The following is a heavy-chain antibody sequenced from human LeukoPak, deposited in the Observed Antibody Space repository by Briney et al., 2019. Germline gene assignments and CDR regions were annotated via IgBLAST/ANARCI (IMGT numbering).Heavy chain of an antibody. CDR1: GFTFSSYG. V-gene: IGHV3-30*18. CDR3: AKDPGSGSYSYWYFDL. Sequence: GGSLRLSCAASGFTFSSYGMYWVRQAPGKGLEWVAVISYDGSNKYYADSVKGRFTISRDNSKNTLYLQMNSLRAEDTAVYYCAKDPGSGSYSYWYFDLWGRGTLVTVSS. D-gene: IGHD1-26*01. CDR2: ISYDGSNK. J-gene: IGHJ2*01.